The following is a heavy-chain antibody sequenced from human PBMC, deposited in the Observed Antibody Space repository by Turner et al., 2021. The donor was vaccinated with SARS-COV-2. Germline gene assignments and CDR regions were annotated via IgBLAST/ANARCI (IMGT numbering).Heavy chain of an antibody. CDR3: ARGHYYDSRGYYPQAFDI. D-gene: IGHD3-22*01. Sequence: VQLVESGGGLVKPGGSLRLPCAASGYPFSSYSMNWVRQAPGKGLEWVSSISSSSSYIYYADSVKGRFTISRDNAKNSLYLQMNSLRAEDTAVYYCARGHYYDSRGYYPQAFDIWGQGTMVTFSS. V-gene: IGHV3-21*01. J-gene: IGHJ3*02. CDR1: GYPFSSYS. CDR2: ISSSSSYI.